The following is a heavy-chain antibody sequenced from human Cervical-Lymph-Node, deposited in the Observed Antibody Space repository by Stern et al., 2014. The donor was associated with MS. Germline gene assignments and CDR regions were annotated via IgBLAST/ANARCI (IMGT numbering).Heavy chain of an antibody. Sequence: VQLVESGPGLVKPSETLSLTCTVSGGSVSSGSYYWNWIRQPPGKGLEWIGYIYYSVSTNYNPSLKSRVTISVDTSKNQFSLKLSSVTAADTAVYYCARVYSSGWSVDYWGQGTLVTLSS. CDR1: GGSVSSGSYY. J-gene: IGHJ4*02. CDR2: IYYSVST. D-gene: IGHD6-19*01. CDR3: ARVYSSGWSVDY. V-gene: IGHV4-61*01.